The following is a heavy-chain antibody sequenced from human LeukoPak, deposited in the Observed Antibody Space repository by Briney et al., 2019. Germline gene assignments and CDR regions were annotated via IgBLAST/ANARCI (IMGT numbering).Heavy chain of an antibody. CDR3: ARGYDILTGYLYYFDY. V-gene: IGHV3-33*01. CDR1: GFTFSSYG. J-gene: IGHJ4*02. D-gene: IGHD3-9*01. CDR2: IWYDGSNK. Sequence: GGSLRLSCAASGFTFSSYGMHWVRQAPGKGLEWVAVIWYDGSNKYYADSVKGRFTISRDSSKNTLYLQMNSLRAEDTAVYYCARGYDILTGYLYYFDYWGQGTLVTVSS.